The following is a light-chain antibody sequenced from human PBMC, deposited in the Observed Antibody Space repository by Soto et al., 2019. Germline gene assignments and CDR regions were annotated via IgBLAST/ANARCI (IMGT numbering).Light chain of an antibody. CDR2: DAS. J-gene: IGKJ4*02. V-gene: IGKV1-5*01. Sequence: EIQMTQSPSTLSASVXYRXTITCRASQSVSNRLAWYQQRPGQAPKLLIYDASSLASGVPDRFSGSGSGTDFTLSISSLEPEDFAAYYCQQHYRCSCTFGGGTKVDIK. CDR1: QSVSNR. CDR3: QQHYRCSCT.